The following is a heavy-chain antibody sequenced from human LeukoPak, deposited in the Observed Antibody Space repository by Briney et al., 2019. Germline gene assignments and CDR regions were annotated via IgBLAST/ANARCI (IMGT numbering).Heavy chain of an antibody. D-gene: IGHD3-10*01. CDR1: GYTFTSYD. CDR3: ARDRSSMVRGVSHYYYYYYMDV. J-gene: IGHJ6*03. CDR2: MNPNSGNT. V-gene: IGHV1-8*01. Sequence: ASVKVSCKASGYTFTSYDINWVRQATGQGLEWMGWMNPNSGNTGYAQKFQGRVTMTRNTSISTAYMELSSLRSEDTAVYYCARDRSSMVRGVSHYYYYYYMDVWGKGTTVTISS.